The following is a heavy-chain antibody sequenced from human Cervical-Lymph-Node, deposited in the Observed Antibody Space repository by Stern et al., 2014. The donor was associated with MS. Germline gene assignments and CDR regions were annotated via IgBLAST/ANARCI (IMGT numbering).Heavy chain of an antibody. V-gene: IGHV1-69*01. Sequence: VQLVESGSEVKKPGSSVKVSCKASGGTFSIYAISWGRQAPGQGLEWMGGVIPIFGTANYAQKFQGIVTITADESTSTAYMELSSLRSEDTAVYYCARGELKEGLVRGMDVWGQGTTVTVSS. CDR2: VIPIFGTA. CDR1: GGTFSIYA. D-gene: IGHD1-26*01. J-gene: IGHJ6*02. CDR3: ARGELKEGLVRGMDV.